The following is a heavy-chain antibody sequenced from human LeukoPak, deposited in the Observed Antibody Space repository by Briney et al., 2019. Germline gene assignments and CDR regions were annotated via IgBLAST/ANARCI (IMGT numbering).Heavy chain of an antibody. CDR2: ISAYNGNT. V-gene: IGHV1-18*01. Sequence: ASVKVSCKASGYTFTSYGISWGRQAPGQGVEGMGWISAYNGNTNYAQKLQGRVTMTTDTSTSTAYMELRSLRSDDTAVYYCARHSSGWYRGYWFDPWGQGTLVTVSS. CDR3: ARHSSGWYRGYWFDP. J-gene: IGHJ5*02. CDR1: GYTFTSYG. D-gene: IGHD6-19*01.